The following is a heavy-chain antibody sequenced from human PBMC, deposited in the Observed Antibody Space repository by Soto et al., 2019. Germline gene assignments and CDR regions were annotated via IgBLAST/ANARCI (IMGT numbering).Heavy chain of an antibody. V-gene: IGHV3-23*01. CDR1: GFTFSTYA. CDR2: ISGSGGST. J-gene: IGHJ6*02. Sequence: EVQLLDSGGGLVQPGGSLRLSCAASGFTFSTYAMTWVRQAPGKGLEWVSAISGSGGSTYYADSVKGRFTISRDNSKNTLYLQMNSLRAEDTAVYYCAKSAAISYYYYGMDVWGQGTTVTVSS. D-gene: IGHD2-2*02. CDR3: AKSAAISYYYYGMDV.